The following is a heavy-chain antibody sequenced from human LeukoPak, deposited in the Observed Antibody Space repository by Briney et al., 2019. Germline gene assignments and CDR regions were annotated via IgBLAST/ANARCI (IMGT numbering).Heavy chain of an antibody. J-gene: IGHJ5*02. V-gene: IGHV4-61*02. Sequence: SETLSLTCTVSGGSISSGSYYWSWIRQPAGKELEWIGRIYTSGSTNYNTSLKSRVTISVDTSKNQFSLKLSSVTAADTAVYYCARDDYSNPWGQGTLVTVSS. CDR1: GGSISSGSYY. CDR2: IYTSGST. CDR3: ARDDYSNP. D-gene: IGHD4-11*01.